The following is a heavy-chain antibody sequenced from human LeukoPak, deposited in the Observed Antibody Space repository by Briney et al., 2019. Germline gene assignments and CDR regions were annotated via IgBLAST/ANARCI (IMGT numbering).Heavy chain of an antibody. Sequence: PSETLSLTCTVSGGSISSYYWSWIRQPPGKGLEWIGYIYYSGSTNYNPSLKSRVTISVDTSKNQFSLKLSSVTAADTAVYYCASSRVRGVIDYWGQGTLVTVSS. CDR3: ASSRVRGVIDY. CDR2: IYYSGST. V-gene: IGHV4-59*08. J-gene: IGHJ4*02. CDR1: GGSISSYY. D-gene: IGHD3-10*01.